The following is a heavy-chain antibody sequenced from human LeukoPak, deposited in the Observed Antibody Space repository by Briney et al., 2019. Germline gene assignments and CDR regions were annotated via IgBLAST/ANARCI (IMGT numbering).Heavy chain of an antibody. J-gene: IGHJ5*02. V-gene: IGHV1-69*13. Sequence: SVKVSCKASGGTFSSYAISWVRQAPGQGLEWMGGIIPIFGTANYAQKFQGRVTITADESTSTAYMELSSLRSEDTAVYYCAGFKAHGYYDFWSGYSRDADRTNWFDPWGQGTLVTVSS. CDR2: IIPIFGTA. CDR3: AGFKAHGYYDFWSGYSRDADRTNWFDP. CDR1: GGTFSSYA. D-gene: IGHD3-3*01.